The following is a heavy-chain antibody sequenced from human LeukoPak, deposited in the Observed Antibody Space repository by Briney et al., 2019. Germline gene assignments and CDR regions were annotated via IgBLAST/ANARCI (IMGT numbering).Heavy chain of an antibody. D-gene: IGHD4-23*01. Sequence: PGGSLRLSCAASGFTFGSYGMNWVRQAPGKGLVWVSRIASDGSSTTYADSVKGRFSISRDNAKNTLYLQMNSLRVEDTAVYYCARGRPHGNDYWGQGTLVTVSS. CDR2: IASDGSST. J-gene: IGHJ4*02. V-gene: IGHV3-74*01. CDR3: ARGRPHGNDY. CDR1: GFTFGSYG.